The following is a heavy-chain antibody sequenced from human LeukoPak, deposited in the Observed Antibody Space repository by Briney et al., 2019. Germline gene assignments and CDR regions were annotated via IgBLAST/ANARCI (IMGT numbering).Heavy chain of an antibody. V-gene: IGHV3-23*01. J-gene: IGHJ5*01. CDR3: ARAYSSSWYDF. CDR2: ISSSGSGGST. CDR1: GSTFSSYA. D-gene: IGHD6-13*01. Sequence: HTGGSLRLSCAASGSTFSSYAMSWVRQAPGKGLEWVSGISSSGSGGSTYYADSVKGRFTISRDNSKNTLYLQINSVRAEDTALYYCARAYSSSWYDFWGQGTLVTVSS.